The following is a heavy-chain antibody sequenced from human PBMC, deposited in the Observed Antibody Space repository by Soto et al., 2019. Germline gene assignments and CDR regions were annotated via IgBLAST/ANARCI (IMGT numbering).Heavy chain of an antibody. V-gene: IGHV1-3*01. CDR1: GYTLSSYY. CDR3: ARGAIFFDY. J-gene: IGHJ4*02. CDR2: INAGNGNT. D-gene: IGHD3-3*01. Sequence: GASVKVSCKASGYTLSSYYMNWVRQAPGQRLEWMGWINAGNGNTKYSQKFQGRVTITRDTSASTAYMELSSLRSEDTAVFYCARGAIFFDYWGQGTLVTVSS.